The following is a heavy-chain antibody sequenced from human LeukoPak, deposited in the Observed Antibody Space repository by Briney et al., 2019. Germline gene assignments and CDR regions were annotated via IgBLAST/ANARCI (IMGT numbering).Heavy chain of an antibody. CDR2: ISSDGSTT. CDR1: GFIFNDFW. V-gene: IGHV3-74*01. CDR3: GTAQH. J-gene: IGHJ4*02. Sequence: GGSLRLSCAASGFIFNDFWMHWLRQVPGKGPVWVSRISSDGSTTYYADSVKGRFTISRDNAKNTLYLQMSSLRVDDTAVYYYGTAQHWGQGTLITVSS.